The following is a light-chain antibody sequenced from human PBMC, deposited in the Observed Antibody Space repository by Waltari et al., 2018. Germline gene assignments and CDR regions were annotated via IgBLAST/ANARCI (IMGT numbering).Light chain of an antibody. CDR3: EAWDDTLNGVV. CDR2: YDN. V-gene: IGLV1-36*01. CDR1: NSNIGHNA. Sequence: QSVLTQPPSVSEAPRQWVTIPCSGSNSNIGHNAVNWYQKLPGKAPKLLIYYDNLLSPGVSDRFSGSKSDTSASLAISGLQSEDEADYYCEAWDDTLNGVVFGGGTKLTVL. J-gene: IGLJ3*02.